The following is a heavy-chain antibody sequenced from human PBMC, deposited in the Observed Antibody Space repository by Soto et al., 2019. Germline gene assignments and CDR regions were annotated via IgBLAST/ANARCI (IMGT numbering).Heavy chain of an antibody. D-gene: IGHD3-3*01. Sequence: ASVKVSCKASGYILTSYYVQWVRQAPGQGLEWMGIINPSGGSTSYAQRFQGRVTMTNMDPVDTATYYCARIDRYDFWSGYPIMDFDYWGQGTLVTVSS. V-gene: IGHV1-46*01. CDR3: IMDFDY. CDR1: GYILTSYY. CDR2: INPSGGST. J-gene: IGHJ4*02.